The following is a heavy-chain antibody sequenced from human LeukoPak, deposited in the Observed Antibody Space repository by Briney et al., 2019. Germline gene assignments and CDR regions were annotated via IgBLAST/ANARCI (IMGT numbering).Heavy chain of an antibody. CDR1: GGSISSYY. CDR3: ARGPDCSSTSCYTGWYFDL. CDR2: IYYSGST. V-gene: IGHV4-59*01. Sequence: PSETLSLTCTVSGGSISSYYWSWIRQPPGKGLEWIGYIYYSGSTNYNPSLKSRVTISVDTSKNQFSLKLSSVTAADTAVYYCARGPDCSSTSCYTGWYFDLWGRGTLVTVSS. J-gene: IGHJ2*01. D-gene: IGHD2-2*02.